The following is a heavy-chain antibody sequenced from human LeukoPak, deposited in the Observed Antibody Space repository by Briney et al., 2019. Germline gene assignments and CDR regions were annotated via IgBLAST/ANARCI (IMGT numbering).Heavy chain of an antibody. V-gene: IGHV4-39*01. CDR1: GGSISTSGRY. D-gene: IGHD3-10*01. J-gene: IGHJ6*03. Sequence: SETLSLTCTVSGGSISTSGRYWGWIRQPPGKGLEWIGSIYYSGITYRNPSLKSRVTISVDTSKNQFSLRLSSVTAADTAVYYCARHQEAMVRGVLYYMDVWGKGTTVTISS. CDR2: IYYSGIT. CDR3: ARHQEAMVRGVLYYMDV.